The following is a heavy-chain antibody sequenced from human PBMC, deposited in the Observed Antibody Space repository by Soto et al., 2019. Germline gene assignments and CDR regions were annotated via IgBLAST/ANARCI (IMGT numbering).Heavy chain of an antibody. CDR1: GFTFNSYA. Sequence: EVQLLESGGGLVQPGGSLRLSCAASGFTFNSYAMSWVRQAPGKGLEWVSITSGGGGTTYYADSVKGRFAISRDNSKNTLYLDMNSLRAEDTAVYFCAKRYHTTTSCFDYWGQGTLVTVSS. D-gene: IGHD2-2*01. CDR3: AKRYHTTTSCFDY. V-gene: IGHV3-23*01. CDR2: TSGGGGTT. J-gene: IGHJ4*02.